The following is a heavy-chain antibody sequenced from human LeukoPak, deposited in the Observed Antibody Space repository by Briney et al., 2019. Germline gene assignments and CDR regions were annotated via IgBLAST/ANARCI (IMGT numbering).Heavy chain of an antibody. CDR3: ASLNGAFYYYYYGMDV. J-gene: IGHJ6*02. V-gene: IGHV4-59*01. CDR2: IYYRGST. CDR1: GGSTNSYC. Sequence: PPETLSPTCTVSGGSTNSYCRSWIRQPPGKGLEWVGYIYYRGSTNNNPSLKSRVTISVDTSKNQFSQKLSSVTAADTAVYYCASLNGAFYYYYYGMDVWGQGTAVTVSS. D-gene: IGHD4-17*01.